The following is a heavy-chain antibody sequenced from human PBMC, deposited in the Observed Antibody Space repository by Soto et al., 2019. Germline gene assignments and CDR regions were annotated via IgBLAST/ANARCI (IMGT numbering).Heavy chain of an antibody. CDR2: IIPIFGTA. Sequence: VQLLESGGGLVQPGGSLRLSCAASGFTFSSYAISWVRQAPGQGLEWMGGIIPIFGTANYAQKFQGRVTITADESTSTAYMELSSLRSEDTAVYYCARDRGKGYGYYFDYWGQGTLVTVSS. CDR3: ARDRGKGYGYYFDY. CDR1: GFTFSSYA. J-gene: IGHJ4*02. V-gene: IGHV1-69*01. D-gene: IGHD5-18*01.